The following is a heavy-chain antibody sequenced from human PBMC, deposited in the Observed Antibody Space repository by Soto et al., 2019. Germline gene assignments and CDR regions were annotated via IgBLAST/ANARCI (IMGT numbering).Heavy chain of an antibody. J-gene: IGHJ6*02. CDR3: ARLPVSAANYGMDV. V-gene: IGHV4-59*01. CDR2: IYYSGST. Sequence: PSETLSLTCTVSGGSISSYYWSWIRQPPGKGLEWIGYIYYSGSTNHNPSLKSRVTISVDTSKNQFSLKLSSVTAADTAVYYCARLPVSAANYGMDVWGQGTTVTVSS. D-gene: IGHD2-2*01. CDR1: GGSISSYY.